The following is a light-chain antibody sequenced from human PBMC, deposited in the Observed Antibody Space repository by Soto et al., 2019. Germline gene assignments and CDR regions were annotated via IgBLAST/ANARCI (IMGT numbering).Light chain of an antibody. V-gene: IGKV1-12*01. CDR2: TAS. Sequence: DIQMTQSPSSVSASVGDRVTITCRASQGISSWLAWYQHKPGKAPNLLIYTASILQSGVPSRCSGSGSGTDFTLPISNLQPEDFATYYCQQADSFPLTLGGGTKVEIK. CDR3: QQADSFPLT. J-gene: IGKJ4*01. CDR1: QGISSW.